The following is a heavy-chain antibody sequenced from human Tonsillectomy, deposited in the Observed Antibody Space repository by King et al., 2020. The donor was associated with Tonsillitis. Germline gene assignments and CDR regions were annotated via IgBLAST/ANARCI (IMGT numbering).Heavy chain of an antibody. CDR1: GFTFSNCA. CDR2: ITGSGDST. Sequence: QLVQSGVGLVQPGGSLRLSCAASGFTFSNCAMTGVRQAPGKGLEWVSVITGSGDSTYYVDSVKGRFTISRDNSKNTLYLQMNSLRAEDTAIYYCAKYVTGTYLDYWGQGTLVTVSS. CDR3: AKYVTGTYLDY. J-gene: IGHJ4*02. D-gene: IGHD6-19*01. V-gene: IGHV3-23*04.